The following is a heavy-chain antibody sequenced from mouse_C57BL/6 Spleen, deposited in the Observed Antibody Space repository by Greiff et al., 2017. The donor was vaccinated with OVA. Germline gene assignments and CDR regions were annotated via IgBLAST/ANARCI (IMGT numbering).Heavy chain of an antibody. D-gene: IGHD1-1*02. CDR3: ARDAGGYYDY. CDR2: INYDGSST. CDR1: GFTFSDYY. J-gene: IGHJ2*01. Sequence: EVKLVESEGGLVQPGSSMKLSCTASGFTFSDYYMAWVRQVPEKGLEWVANINYDGSSTYYLDSLKSRFIISRDNAKNILYLQMSSLKSEDTATYYCARDAGGYYDYWGQGTTLTVSS. V-gene: IGHV5-16*01.